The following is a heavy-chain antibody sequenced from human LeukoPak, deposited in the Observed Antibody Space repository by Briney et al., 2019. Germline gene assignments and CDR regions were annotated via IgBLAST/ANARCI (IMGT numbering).Heavy chain of an antibody. Sequence: GASVKVSCKASGYSLSSNGISWARQAPGQGLEWMGWISDYSGKTKYAQNFQGRVTMTTDTSTSTAYMELRSLRSDDTAVYYCARVSGGLFDYWGQGTLVTVSS. CDR3: ARVSGGLFDY. D-gene: IGHD3-16*01. V-gene: IGHV1-18*01. CDR1: GYSLSSNG. J-gene: IGHJ4*02. CDR2: ISDYSGKT.